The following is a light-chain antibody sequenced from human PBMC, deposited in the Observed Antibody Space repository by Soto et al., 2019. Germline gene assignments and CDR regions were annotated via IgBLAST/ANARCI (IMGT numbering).Light chain of an antibody. CDR3: QQSYSTPWT. Sequence: DIRMTQSPSSLSASVGDRVTITCRASQSISSYLNWYQQKPGKDPKLLIYAASSLQSGVTSRFSGSGSGTDFTLSISSLQPEDFATYYCQQSYSTPWTFGQGTKLEIK. J-gene: IGKJ2*02. V-gene: IGKV1-39*01. CDR2: AAS. CDR1: QSISSY.